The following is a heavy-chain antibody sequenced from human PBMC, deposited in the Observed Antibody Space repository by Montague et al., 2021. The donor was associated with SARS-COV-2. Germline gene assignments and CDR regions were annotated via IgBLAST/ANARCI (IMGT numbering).Heavy chain of an antibody. V-gene: IGHV4-39*01. D-gene: IGHD4-11*01. CDR3: VRGGDYTDYGRVDY. CDR2: IYYSGDT. J-gene: IGHJ4*02. CDR1: GGSISTGSYY. Sequence: ETLSLTCSFSGGSISTGSYYWGWIRQPPRKGLEWIGSIYYSGDTYYXPSLKSRVTISVDTSKNQFSLRLSSVTAADTAVYYCVRGGDYTDYGRVDYWGQGTLVIVSS.